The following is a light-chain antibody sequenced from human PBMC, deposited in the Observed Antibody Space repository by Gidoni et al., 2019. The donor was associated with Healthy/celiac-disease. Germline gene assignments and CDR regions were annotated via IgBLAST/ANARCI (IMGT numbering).Light chain of an antibody. CDR3: QQSYSSSFT. CDR2: AAS. CDR1: QSISNY. V-gene: IGKV1-39*01. Sequence: DIQLTQAPSSLSASVGDRVTITCRASQSISNYLNWYQQQPGKAPKLLIYAASSWQSGVPSRFSGSGSGTDFTLTISSLQAEDFAAFYCQQSYSSSFTFGPGTKVDLK. J-gene: IGKJ3*01.